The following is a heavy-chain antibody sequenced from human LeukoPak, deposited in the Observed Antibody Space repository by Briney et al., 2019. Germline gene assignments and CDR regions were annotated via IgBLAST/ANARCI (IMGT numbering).Heavy chain of an antibody. CDR2: IYHSGST. V-gene: IGHV4-38-2*02. J-gene: IGHJ4*02. CDR1: GYSISSGYY. D-gene: IGHD3-22*01. CDR3: ARDPRGGYYDSSGYAPGYYFDY. Sequence: SETLSLTCAVSGYSISSGYYWGWSRQPPGKGLEWIGSIYHSGSTYYNPSLKSRVTISVDTSKNQFSLKLSSVTAADTAVYYCARDPRGGYYDSSGYAPGYYFDYWGQGTLVTVSS.